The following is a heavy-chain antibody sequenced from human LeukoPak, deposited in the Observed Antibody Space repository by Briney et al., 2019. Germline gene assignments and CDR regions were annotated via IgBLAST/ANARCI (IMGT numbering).Heavy chain of an antibody. D-gene: IGHD6-6*01. V-gene: IGHV4-30-4*01. J-gene: IGHJ4*02. CDR3: ARDWKSIAALRD. Sequence: PSETLSLTCTVSGGSISSGDYYWSWVRQPPGKGLEWIGYIYYSGSTYYNPSLKRRVTISVDRSKNQFSLKLSSVTAADTAVYYRARDWKSIAALRDWDQGTLVTVSS. CDR1: GGSISSGDYY. CDR2: IYYSGST.